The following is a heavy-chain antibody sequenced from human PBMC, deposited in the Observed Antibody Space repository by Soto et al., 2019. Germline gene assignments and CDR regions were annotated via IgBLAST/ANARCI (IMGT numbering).Heavy chain of an antibody. CDR1: GYTFTGYY. D-gene: IGHD1-26*01. J-gene: IGHJ6*02. Sequence: QVQLVQSGAEVKKPGASVKVSCKASGYTFTGYYMHWVRQAPGQGLEWMAWINPNSGGTNYAQKFRGWATMTRDTAISTDYMELSRLRSDDTAVYYCARGGGGSYGGKYYYYGMDVWGQGTTVTVSS. CDR2: INPNSGGT. CDR3: ARGGGGSYGGKYYYYGMDV. V-gene: IGHV1-2*04.